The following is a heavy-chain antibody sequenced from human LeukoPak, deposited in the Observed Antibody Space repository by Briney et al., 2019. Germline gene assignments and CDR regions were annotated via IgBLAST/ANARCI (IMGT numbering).Heavy chain of an antibody. Sequence: GGSLRLSCAASGFTFSSYAMSWARQAPGKGLEWVSVISGGGSRTYYAASVKGRFTISRDNSENTLYLQMNSLRADDTAVYYCAKGTYYHTSGTSSTETFGENWGQGTLVTVSS. CDR2: ISGGGSRT. J-gene: IGHJ4*02. V-gene: IGHV3-23*01. CDR1: GFTFSSYA. D-gene: IGHD3-10*01. CDR3: AKGTYYHTSGTSSTETFGEN.